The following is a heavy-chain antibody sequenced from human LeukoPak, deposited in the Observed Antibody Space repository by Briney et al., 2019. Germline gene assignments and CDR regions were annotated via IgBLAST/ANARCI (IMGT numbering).Heavy chain of an antibody. CDR3: ARVYSSGWYDY. D-gene: IGHD6-19*01. J-gene: IGHJ4*02. CDR2: IYTSGST. V-gene: IGHV4-4*07. Sequence: PSETLSLTCTVSGGSISSYHWISLRQPAGKGLEWIGRIYTSGSTNYNPSLKRRVTMSVDTSENQFSLRLSSVTAADTAVYYCARVYSSGWYDYWGQGTLVTVSS. CDR1: GGSISSYH.